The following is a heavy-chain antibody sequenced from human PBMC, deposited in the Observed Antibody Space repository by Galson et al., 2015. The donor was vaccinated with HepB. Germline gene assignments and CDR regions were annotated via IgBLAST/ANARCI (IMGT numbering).Heavy chain of an antibody. CDR2: IYPGDSDT. CDR1: GYRFTTYW. D-gene: IGHD6-6*01. CDR3: VTWAARPYYFDY. V-gene: IGHV5-51*03. Sequence: QSGAEVKKPGESLKTSCKGSGYRFTTYWIGWVRQMPGKGLEWMGIIYPGDSDTRYSPSFQGQVTISADKSISTAYLQWSSLKASDTAMYYCVTWAARPYYFDYWGQGTLVTVSS. J-gene: IGHJ4*02.